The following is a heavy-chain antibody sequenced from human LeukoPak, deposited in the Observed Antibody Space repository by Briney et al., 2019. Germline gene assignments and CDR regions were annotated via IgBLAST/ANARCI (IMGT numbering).Heavy chain of an antibody. J-gene: IGHJ5*02. D-gene: IGHD6-13*01. CDR3: ALGAAAGTRQWRKGRYWFDP. CDR1: GGTFSSYA. CDR2: IIPIFGTA. V-gene: IGHV1-69*05. Sequence: ASVKVSCKASGGTFSSYAISWVRQAPGQGLELMGGIIPIFGTANYAQKFQGRVTITTDESTSTAYMELSSLRSEDTAVYYCALGAAAGTRQWRKGRYWFDPWGQGTLVTVSS.